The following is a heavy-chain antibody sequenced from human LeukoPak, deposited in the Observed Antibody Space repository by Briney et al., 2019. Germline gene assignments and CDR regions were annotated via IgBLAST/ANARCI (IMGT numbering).Heavy chain of an antibody. V-gene: IGHV4-39*01. CDR1: GGSISSSSYY. J-gene: IGHJ3*02. D-gene: IGHD1-26*01. Sequence: PSETLSLTCTVSGGSISSSSYYWGWIRQPPGKGLEWIGSIYYSGSTYYNPSLKSRVTISVDTSKNQFSLKLSSVTAADTAVYYCALLEHRKGQQGAFEICGQGTMVTVSS. CDR2: IYYSGST. CDR3: ALLEHRKGQQGAFEI.